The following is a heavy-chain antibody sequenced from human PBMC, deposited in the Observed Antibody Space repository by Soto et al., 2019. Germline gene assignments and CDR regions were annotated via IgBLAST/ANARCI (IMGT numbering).Heavy chain of an antibody. V-gene: IGHV3-15*07. J-gene: IGHJ3*02. CDR3: TSYRYYDILTGYYPSAFDI. D-gene: IGHD3-9*01. CDR2: IKSKTDGGTT. Sequence: GSLRLSCAASGFTFSNAWMNWVRQAPGKGLEWVGRIKSKTDGGTTDYAAPVKGRFTISRDDSKNTLYLQMNSLKTEDTAVYYCTSYRYYDILTGYYPSAFDIWGQGTMVTVSS. CDR1: GFTFSNAW.